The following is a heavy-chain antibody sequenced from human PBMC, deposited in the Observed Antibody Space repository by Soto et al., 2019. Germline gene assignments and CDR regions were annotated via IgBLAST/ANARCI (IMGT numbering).Heavy chain of an antibody. CDR3: ARDFAYFDS. D-gene: IGHD3-3*01. J-gene: IGHJ4*02. CDR1: GGSFNSGSYS. CDR2: VYHTGRT. Sequence: SETLSLTCTVSGGSFNSGSYSWNWIRQPPGKGLEWIGYVYHTGRTSYNPSLKSRVSISMDTSKNQFSPNLDSVTAADTAVYFCARDFAYFDSWGQGTLVTVSS. V-gene: IGHV4-61*01.